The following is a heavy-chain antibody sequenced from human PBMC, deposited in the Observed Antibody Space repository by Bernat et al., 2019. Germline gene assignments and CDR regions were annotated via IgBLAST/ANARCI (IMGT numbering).Heavy chain of an antibody. Sequence: QVQLQESGPGLVKPSQTLSLTCTVSGGSISSGGYYWTWIRKHPGKGLEWFGSIYYSGSTYYNPSLKSRVTISVDTSKNQFSLKLSSVTAADTAVYYCAREGITMVQGVMDYWGQGTLVTVSS. D-gene: IGHD3-10*01. V-gene: IGHV4-31*03. J-gene: IGHJ4*02. CDR1: GGSISSGGYY. CDR3: AREGITMVQGVMDY. CDR2: IYYSGST.